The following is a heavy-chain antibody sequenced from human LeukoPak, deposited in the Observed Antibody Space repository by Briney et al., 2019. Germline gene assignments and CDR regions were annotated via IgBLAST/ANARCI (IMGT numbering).Heavy chain of an antibody. CDR3: AKSRAAGTESFDY. Sequence: GGFLRLSCAASGFTFSSYAMHWVRQAPGKGLEWVAVISYDGSNKYYADSVKGRFTISRDNSKNTLYLQMNSLRAEDTAVYYCAKSRAAGTESFDYWGQGTLVTVSS. J-gene: IGHJ4*02. CDR1: GFTFSSYA. V-gene: IGHV3-30*04. D-gene: IGHD6-13*01. CDR2: ISYDGSNK.